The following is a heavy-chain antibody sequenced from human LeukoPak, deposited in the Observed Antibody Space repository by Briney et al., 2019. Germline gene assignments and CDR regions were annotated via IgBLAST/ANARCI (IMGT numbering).Heavy chain of an antibody. V-gene: IGHV3-23*01. Sequence: QPGGSLRLSCAASGFTFSSYAMSWVRQAPGKGLEWVSAISGSGGSTYYADSVKGRFTISRDNSKNTLYLQMNSLRAEDTAVYYCAKVATHRDGYNRYYFDYWGQGTLVTVSS. J-gene: IGHJ4*02. CDR1: GFTFSSYA. CDR2: ISGSGGST. D-gene: IGHD5-12*01. CDR3: AKVATHRDGYNRYYFDY.